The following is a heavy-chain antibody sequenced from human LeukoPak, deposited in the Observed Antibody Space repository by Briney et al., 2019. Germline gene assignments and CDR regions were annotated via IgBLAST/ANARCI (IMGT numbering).Heavy chain of an antibody. J-gene: IGHJ6*03. CDR1: GYTFTSYG. V-gene: IGHV1-18*01. Sequence: ASVKVSCKASGYTFTSYGISWVRQAPGQGLEWMGWISAYNGNTNYAQKLQGRVTMTTDTSTSTAYMELRSLRSDDTAVYYCASGASSGYYHYYYIDVWGKGTTVTVSS. D-gene: IGHD3-22*01. CDR2: ISAYNGNT. CDR3: ASGASSGYYHYYYIDV.